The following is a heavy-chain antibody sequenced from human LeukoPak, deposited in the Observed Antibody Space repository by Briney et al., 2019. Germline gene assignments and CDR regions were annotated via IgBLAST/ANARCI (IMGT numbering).Heavy chain of an antibody. CDR3: ARGTVSGNDDYYDSSGYSYWYFDL. D-gene: IGHD3-22*01. CDR2: IYYSGST. V-gene: IGHV4-59*01. CDR1: GGSISSYY. Sequence: KPSETLSLTCTVSGGSISSYYWSWIRQPPGKGLEWIGYIYYSGSTNYNPSLKSRVIISVDTSKNQFSLKLSSVTAADTAVYYCARGTVSGNDDYYDSSGYSYWYFDLWGRGTLVTVSS. J-gene: IGHJ2*01.